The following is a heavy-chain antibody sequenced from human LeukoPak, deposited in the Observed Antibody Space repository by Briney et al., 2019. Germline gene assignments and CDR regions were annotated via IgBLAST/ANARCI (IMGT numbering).Heavy chain of an antibody. Sequence: ASVKVSCKASGYTFTGYYMHWVRQAPGQGLEWMGWINPNSGGTNYAQKFQGRFTMTRDTSISTAYMELSRLRSDDTAVYYCARPPTWSPYGMDVWGQGTTVTVSS. CDR1: GYTFTGYY. CDR2: INPNSGGT. J-gene: IGHJ6*02. V-gene: IGHV1-2*02. CDR3: ARPPTWSPYGMDV. D-gene: IGHD2-8*02.